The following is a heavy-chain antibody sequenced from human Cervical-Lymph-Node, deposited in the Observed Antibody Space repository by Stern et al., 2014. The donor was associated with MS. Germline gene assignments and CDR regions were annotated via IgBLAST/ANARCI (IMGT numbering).Heavy chain of an antibody. V-gene: IGHV3-33*01. D-gene: IGHD3-16*01. CDR1: GFVFSGFG. CDR2: ISYDGRNK. Sequence: QVQLVQSGGGVVQPGRSLRLSCAASGFVFSGFGMHWVRQAPGKGLEWVGVISYDGRNKNYGESVKGRATISRDNSKNTLYLQVNSLRAEDTAVYYCARSSPMALRYGMDVWGRGTTVTVSS. J-gene: IGHJ6*02. CDR3: ARSSPMALRYGMDV.